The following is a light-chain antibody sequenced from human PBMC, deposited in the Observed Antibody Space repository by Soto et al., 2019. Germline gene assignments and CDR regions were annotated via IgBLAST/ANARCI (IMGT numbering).Light chain of an antibody. V-gene: IGLV2-8*01. CDR3: GSYAGFNNYVA. CDR2: EVS. CDR1: ISDVGGYNY. Sequence: QPVLTQPPSASGSPGQSVTISCTGTISDVGGYNYVSWYQQHPGKAPKLMIYEVSERPSGVPDRFSGSKSGNTASLTVSGFQAEDEADYYCGSYAGFNNYVAFGGGPKLTVL. J-gene: IGLJ2*01.